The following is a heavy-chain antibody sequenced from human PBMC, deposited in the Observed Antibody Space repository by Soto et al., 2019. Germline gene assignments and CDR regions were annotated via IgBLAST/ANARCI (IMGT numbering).Heavy chain of an antibody. V-gene: IGHV3-9*01. J-gene: IGHJ4*02. Sequence: PGGSLRLSCAASGFTFDDYAMHWVRQAPGKGLEWVSGISWNSDNIGYADSVKGRFTISRNNAKNSLYLQMNSLRAEDTALYYCAKDSDEYNSSWYYFDYWGQGTLVTVSS. D-gene: IGHD6-13*01. CDR2: ISWNSDNI. CDR1: GFTFDDYA. CDR3: AKDSDEYNSSWYYFDY.